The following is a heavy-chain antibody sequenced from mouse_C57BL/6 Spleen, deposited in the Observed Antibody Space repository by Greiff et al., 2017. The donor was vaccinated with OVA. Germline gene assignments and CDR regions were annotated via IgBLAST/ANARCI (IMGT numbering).Heavy chain of an antibody. CDR3: AVYGSSSRFAY. Sequence: QVQLQQPGAELVRPGSSVKLSCKASGYTFTSYWMDWVKQRPGQGLEWIGNIYPSDSETHYNQQFKDKATLTVDKSSSTAYMQLSSLTSEDSAVYYCAVYGSSSRFAYWGQGTLVTVSA. J-gene: IGHJ3*01. D-gene: IGHD1-1*01. CDR1: GYTFTSYW. V-gene: IGHV1-61*01. CDR2: IYPSDSET.